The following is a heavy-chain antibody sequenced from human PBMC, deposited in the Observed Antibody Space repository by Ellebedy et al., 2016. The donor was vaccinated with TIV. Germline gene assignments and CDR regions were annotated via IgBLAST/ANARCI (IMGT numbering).Heavy chain of an antibody. D-gene: IGHD2-2*01. V-gene: IGHV4-4*02. CDR2: IYYSGST. J-gene: IGHJ6*02. CDR3: AHSFVSSTSWAGGMDV. CDR1: GGSISSSDW. Sequence: SETLSLXCAVSGGSISSSDWWRWVRQPPGKGLEWIGYIYYSGSTNYNPSLKSRVTISVDTSKNQFSLKLSSVTAADTAVYYCAHSFVSSTSWAGGMDVWGQGTTVTVSS.